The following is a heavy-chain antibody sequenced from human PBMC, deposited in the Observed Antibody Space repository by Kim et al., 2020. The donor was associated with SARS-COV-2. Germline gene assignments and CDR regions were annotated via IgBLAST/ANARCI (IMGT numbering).Heavy chain of an antibody. V-gene: IGHV3-21*04. Sequence: GGSLRLSCAASGFTFDAYSMHWVRQAPGKGLEWVSSISGSSNYTYYADSMSGRITISRDNSRNTLYLQMNSLRADDTAFYYCVRGAARVIPNWFDSWG. CDR1: GFTFDAYS. CDR3: VRGAARVIPNWFDS. J-gene: IGHJ5*01. CDR2: ISGSSNYT. D-gene: IGHD5-18*01.